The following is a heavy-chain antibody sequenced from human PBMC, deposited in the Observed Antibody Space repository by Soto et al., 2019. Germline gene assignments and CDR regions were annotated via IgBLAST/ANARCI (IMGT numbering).Heavy chain of an antibody. J-gene: IGHJ3*02. Sequence: ASVKVSCKASGYTFTSYGISWVRQAPGQGLEWMGWISAYNGNTNYAQKLQGRVTMATDTSTSTAYMELRSLRSDDTAVYYCARDRVVAATHDAFDIWGQGTMVTVSS. D-gene: IGHD2-15*01. CDR2: ISAYNGNT. CDR1: GYTFTSYG. CDR3: ARDRVVAATHDAFDI. V-gene: IGHV1-18*01.